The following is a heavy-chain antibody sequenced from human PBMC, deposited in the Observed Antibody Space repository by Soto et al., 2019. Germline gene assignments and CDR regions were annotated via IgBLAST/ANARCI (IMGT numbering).Heavy chain of an antibody. CDR2: ISYDGSNK. D-gene: IGHD3-22*01. V-gene: IGHV3-30*18. J-gene: IGHJ4*02. CDR3: AKERRVRWLVDY. CDR1: GFTFSSYG. Sequence: QVQLLESGGGVVQPGRSLRLSCAASGFTFSSYGMHWVRQAPGKGLEWVAVISYDGSNKYYADSVKGRFTISRDNAKNTLYLQMNSLRAEDTAVYYCAKERRVRWLVDYWGQGTLVTVSS.